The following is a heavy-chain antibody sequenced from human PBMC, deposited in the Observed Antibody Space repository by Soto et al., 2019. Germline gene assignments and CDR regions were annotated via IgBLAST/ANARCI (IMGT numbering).Heavy chain of an antibody. CDR2: IIPIFGTA. Sequence: QVQLVQSGAEVKKPGSSVKVSCKASGGTFSSYAISWVRQAPGQGLEWMGGIIPIFGTANYAQKFQGRVTITADESTSTADMELSSLSSQDTAVYSCARESRYCSGGSCYFLPGIDYWGQGTLVTVSS. D-gene: IGHD2-15*01. CDR1: GGTFSSYA. CDR3: ARESRYCSGGSCYFLPGIDY. J-gene: IGHJ4*02. V-gene: IGHV1-69*12.